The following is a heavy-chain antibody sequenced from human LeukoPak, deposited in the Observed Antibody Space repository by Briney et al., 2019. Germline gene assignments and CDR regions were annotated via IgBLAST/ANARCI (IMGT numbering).Heavy chain of an antibody. D-gene: IGHD5-24*01. Sequence: GGSLRLSCAASGFTFGHYYMSWIRQAPGKGLEWVSCITSSGNTIYYADSVKGRFTISRDNARNTLYLQMSSLRAGDTAVYYCGGSEDGYIDYWGQGTLVTVSS. CDR3: GGSEDGYIDY. J-gene: IGHJ4*02. CDR2: ITSSGNTI. V-gene: IGHV3-11*04. CDR1: GFTFGHYY.